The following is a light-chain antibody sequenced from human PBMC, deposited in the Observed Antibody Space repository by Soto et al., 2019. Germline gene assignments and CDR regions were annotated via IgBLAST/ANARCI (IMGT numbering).Light chain of an antibody. CDR3: SSYTSSSTVV. Sequence: QSALTQPASVSGSPGQSITISWTGTSSDVGGYNYVSWYQQHPGKAPKLMIYDVGDRPSGVSNRFSGSKSGNTASLTISGLQAEDEADYYCSSYTSSSTVVFGGGAKLTV. CDR2: DVG. V-gene: IGLV2-14*01. J-gene: IGLJ2*01. CDR1: SSDVGGYNY.